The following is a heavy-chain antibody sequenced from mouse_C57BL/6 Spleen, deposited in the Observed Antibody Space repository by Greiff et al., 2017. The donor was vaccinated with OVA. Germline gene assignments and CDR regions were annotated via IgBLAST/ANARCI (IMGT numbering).Heavy chain of an antibody. CDR2: ISNLAYSI. V-gene: IGHV5-15*01. CDR3: ARHYYGSSNYAMDY. CDR1: GFTFSDYG. Sequence: EVQGVESGGGLVQPGGSLTLSCAASGFTFSDYGMAWVRQAPRKGPEWVAFISNLAYSIYYADPVTGRFTISREKAKNTLYLEMSSLRSEDTAMYYCARHYYGSSNYAMDYWGQGTSVTVSS. J-gene: IGHJ4*01. D-gene: IGHD1-1*01.